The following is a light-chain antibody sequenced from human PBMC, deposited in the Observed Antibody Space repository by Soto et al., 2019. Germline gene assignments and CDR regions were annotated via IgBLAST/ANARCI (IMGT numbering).Light chain of an antibody. CDR1: QTVSRSY. CDR3: QHYGSSRLT. CDR2: ATS. Sequence: EIVVTQSPGTLSLSPGERATLSCRTSQTVSRSYLAWYQQKPGQAPRLLIYATSSRATGIPDRFSGSGSRTDFTLSISRLEHEDFAVYYCQHYGSSRLTFGGGTKVEIK. V-gene: IGKV3-20*01. J-gene: IGKJ4*01.